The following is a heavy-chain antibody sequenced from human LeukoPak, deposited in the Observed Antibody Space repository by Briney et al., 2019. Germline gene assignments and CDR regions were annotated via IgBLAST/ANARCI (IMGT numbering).Heavy chain of an antibody. V-gene: IGHV4-34*01. J-gene: IGHJ5*02. Sequence: PSETLSLTCAVYGGSFSGYYWSWIRQPPGKGLEWIGEINHSGSTNYDPSLKSRVTISVDTSKNQFSLKLSSVTAADTAVYYCARGEVRYCSSTSCLYNWFDPWGQGTLVTVSS. CDR2: INHSGST. D-gene: IGHD2-2*01. CDR3: ARGEVRYCSSTSCLYNWFDP. CDR1: GGSFSGYY.